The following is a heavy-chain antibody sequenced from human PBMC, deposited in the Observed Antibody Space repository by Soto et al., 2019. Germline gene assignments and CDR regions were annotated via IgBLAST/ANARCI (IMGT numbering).Heavy chain of an antibody. CDR1: GYTFTSYG. CDR2: ISAYNGNT. CDR3: ARDAAIGMNDY. D-gene: IGHD1-20*01. V-gene: IGHV1-18*01. Sequence: EASVKVCCKASGYTFTSYGISWVRQAPGQGLEWMGWISAYNGNTKYAQKLQGRVTMTTDTSTSTAYMELRSLRSDDTAVYYCARDAAIGMNDYWGQGTLVTVSS. J-gene: IGHJ4*02.